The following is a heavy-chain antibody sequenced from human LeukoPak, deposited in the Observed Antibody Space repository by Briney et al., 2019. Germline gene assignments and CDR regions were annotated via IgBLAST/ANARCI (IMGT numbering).Heavy chain of an antibody. J-gene: IGHJ4*02. CDR2: IYTGGST. D-gene: IGHD3-10*01. CDR1: GFSVSSND. CDR3: VREAKMTALL. Sequence: GGSLRLSCAASGFSVSSNDMSWVRQAPGKGLEWVSVIYTGGSTYYGDSVKGRFTISRDNSKNTLYLQMNSLRAEDTAVYYCVREAKMTALLWGQGTLVTVAS. V-gene: IGHV3-53*01.